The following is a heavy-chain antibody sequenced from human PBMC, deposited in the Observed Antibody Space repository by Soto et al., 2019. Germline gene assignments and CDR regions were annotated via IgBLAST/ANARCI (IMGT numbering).Heavy chain of an antibody. J-gene: IGHJ6*02. V-gene: IGHV1-2*02. Sequence: ASVKVSCKASGYTFTSYDINWVRQATGQGLEWMGWINPNSGGTNYAQKFQGRVTMTRDTSISTAYMELSRLRSDDTAVYYCAGDSSGYYLYYYYYGMDVWGQGTTVTVSS. D-gene: IGHD3-22*01. CDR2: INPNSGGT. CDR1: GYTFTSYD. CDR3: AGDSSGYYLYYYYYGMDV.